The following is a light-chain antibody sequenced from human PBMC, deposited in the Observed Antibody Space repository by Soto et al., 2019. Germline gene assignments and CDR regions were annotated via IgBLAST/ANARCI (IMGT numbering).Light chain of an antibody. V-gene: IGKV3-20*01. CDR2: GAS. J-gene: IGKJ4*01. CDR1: QSVSSSY. CDR3: QQYGSSPLT. Sequence: EIVLTQSPGTLSLSPGERATLSCRASQSVSSSYLAWYQQKPGQAPRLLIYGASSRATGLPDRFSGSGSGTDFTLTISRLEPEDFAVYYCQQYGSSPLTFVGGTKVEIK.